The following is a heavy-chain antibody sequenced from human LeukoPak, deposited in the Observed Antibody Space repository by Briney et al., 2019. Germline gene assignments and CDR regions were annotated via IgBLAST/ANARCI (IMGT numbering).Heavy chain of an antibody. CDR3: ARGSPDSSIAARVFDY. D-gene: IGHD6-6*01. CDR1: GGSFSGYY. Sequence: SETLSLTCAVYGGSFSGYYWSWIRQPPGKGLEWIGEINHSGSTKYNPSLKSRVTISVDTSKNQFSLKLSSVTAADTAVYYCARGSPDSSIAARVFDYWGQGTLVTVSS. V-gene: IGHV4-34*01. J-gene: IGHJ4*02. CDR2: INHSGST.